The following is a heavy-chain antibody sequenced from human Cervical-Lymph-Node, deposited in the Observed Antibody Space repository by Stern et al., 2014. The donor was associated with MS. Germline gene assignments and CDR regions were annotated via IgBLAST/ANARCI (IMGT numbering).Heavy chain of an antibody. J-gene: IGHJ3*02. V-gene: IGHV1-18*01. CDR3: ASPSLTTGLHAFDI. Sequence: QVQLVQSGAEVKKPGASVKVSCKTSGYTFSSFGISWVRQAPGQGLEWMGWISTYNGNTNYAQKLQGRVTMTTDASTSTVYMELRKLRSDDTAVYYCASPSLTTGLHAFDIWGQGTMVTVSS. CDR2: ISTYNGNT. CDR1: GYTFSSFG. D-gene: IGHD1-1*01.